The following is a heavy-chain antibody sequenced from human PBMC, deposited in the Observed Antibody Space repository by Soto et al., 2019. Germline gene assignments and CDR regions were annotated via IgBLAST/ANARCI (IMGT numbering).Heavy chain of an antibody. CDR3: VKGSASARPYYFDF. V-gene: IGHV3-23*01. J-gene: IGHJ4*02. Sequence: PGGSLILSCAASGFTFSCSSMSWVRRAPGEGLEWVSAITGGGGATYYADSVKGRFTISRDNSKNTVYMQMNSLRAEDTAAYYCVKGSASARPYYFDFWGQGTLVTVSS. D-gene: IGHD5-18*01. CDR1: GFTFSCSS. CDR2: ITGGGGAT.